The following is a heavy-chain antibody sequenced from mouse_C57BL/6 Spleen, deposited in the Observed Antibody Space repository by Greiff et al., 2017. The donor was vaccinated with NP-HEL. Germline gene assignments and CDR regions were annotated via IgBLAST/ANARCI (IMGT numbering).Heavy chain of an antibody. D-gene: IGHD2-1*01. CDR3: ARSEGNYPAWFAY. J-gene: IGHJ3*01. CDR2: IYPGSGST. CDR1: GYTFTSYW. Sequence: VQLQQPGAELVKPGASVKMSCKASGYTFTSYWITWVKQRPGQGLEWIGDIYPGSGSTNYNEKFKSKATLTVDTSSSTAYMQLSSLTSEDSAVYYCARSEGNYPAWFAYWGQGTLVTVSA. V-gene: IGHV1-55*01.